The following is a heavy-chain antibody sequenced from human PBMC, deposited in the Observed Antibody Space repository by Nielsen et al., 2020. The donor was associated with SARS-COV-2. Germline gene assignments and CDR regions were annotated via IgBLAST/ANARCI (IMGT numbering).Heavy chain of an antibody. Sequence: SETLSLTCTVSGGSISSYYWSWIRQPPGKGLEWIGYIYNSGSTNYNPSLKSRVTISVDTSKNQFSLKLSSVTAADTAVYYCARGGYCSSTSCYGPTNWFDPWGQGTLVTVSS. CDR2: IYNSGST. J-gene: IGHJ5*02. V-gene: IGHV4-59*01. CDR1: GGSISSYY. CDR3: ARGGYCSSTSCYGPTNWFDP. D-gene: IGHD2-2*01.